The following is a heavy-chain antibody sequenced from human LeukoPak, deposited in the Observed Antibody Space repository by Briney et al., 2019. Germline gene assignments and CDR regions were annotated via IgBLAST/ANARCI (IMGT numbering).Heavy chain of an antibody. V-gene: IGHV3-33*01. Sequence: GRSLRLSCAASGFTFSSYGMHWARQAPGKGLEWVAVIWYDGSNKYYADSVKGRFTISRDNSKNTLYLQMNSLRAEDTAVYYCARDGAAFDYGDYRGMDVWGQGTTVTVSS. D-gene: IGHD4-17*01. CDR1: GFTFSSYG. CDR3: ARDGAAFDYGDYRGMDV. CDR2: IWYDGSNK. J-gene: IGHJ6*02.